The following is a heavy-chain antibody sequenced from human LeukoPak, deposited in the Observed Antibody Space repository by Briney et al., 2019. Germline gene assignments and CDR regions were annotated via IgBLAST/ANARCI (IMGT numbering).Heavy chain of an antibody. V-gene: IGHV1-69*13. CDR2: IIPILGTA. D-gene: IGHD6-19*01. J-gene: IGHJ4*02. CDR3: ARAGEVYNSGSYLEY. CDR1: GGTFSSYA. Sequence: GASVKVSCKASGGTFSSYAISWVRQAPGQGLEWMGGIIPILGTANYAQKFQGRVTITADESTSTAYMELSSLRSEDTAVYYCARAGEVYNSGSYLEYWGQGTLVTVSS.